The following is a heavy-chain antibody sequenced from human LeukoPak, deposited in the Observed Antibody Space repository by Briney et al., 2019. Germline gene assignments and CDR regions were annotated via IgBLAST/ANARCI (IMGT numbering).Heavy chain of an antibody. CDR2: IYYSGST. CDR3: ASPMTTVTTFGY. CDR1: GGSISSYY. V-gene: IGHV4-39*01. J-gene: IGHJ4*02. D-gene: IGHD4-17*01. Sequence: SETLSLTCTVSGGSISSYYWSWIRQPPGKGLEWIGSIYYSGSTYYNPSLKSRVTISVDTSKNQFSLKLSSVTAADTAVYYCASPMTTVTTFGYWGQGTLVTVSS.